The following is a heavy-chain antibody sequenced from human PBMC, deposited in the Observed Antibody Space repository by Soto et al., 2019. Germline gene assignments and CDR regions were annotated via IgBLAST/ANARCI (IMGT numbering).Heavy chain of an antibody. CDR3: ARASKSYGSASYRKNWFDP. CDR1: GGSISSSNL. V-gene: IGHV4-4*02. CDR2: IYHSGST. D-gene: IGHD3-10*01. Sequence: PXETLSLTCAVSGGSISSSNLWSWFRQPPGKGLEWIGEIYHSGSTNYNPSLKSRVTISVDKSKNQFSLKLSSVTAADTAVYYCARASKSYGSASYRKNWFDPWGQGTLVTVSS. J-gene: IGHJ5*02.